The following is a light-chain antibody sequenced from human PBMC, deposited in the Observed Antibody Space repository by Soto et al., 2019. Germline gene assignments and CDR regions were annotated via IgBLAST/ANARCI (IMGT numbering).Light chain of an antibody. CDR2: GAS. Sequence: EIVLTQSPATLSLSPGERATLSCRASQSVSSNLAWYQQKPGQAPRLLIYGASTRATGIPARFSGSGSGTEFTLTISSLQSGDFAVYYCQQYADWPRTFGQGTKV. J-gene: IGKJ1*01. CDR3: QQYADWPRT. V-gene: IGKV3-15*01. CDR1: QSVSSN.